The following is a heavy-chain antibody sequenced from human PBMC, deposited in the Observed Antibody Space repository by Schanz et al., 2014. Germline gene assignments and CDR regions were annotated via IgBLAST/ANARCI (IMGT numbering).Heavy chain of an antibody. J-gene: IGHJ4*02. CDR2: INSDGSSA. V-gene: IGHV3-74*01. CDR3: TRGSGSRSYGWYYDS. D-gene: IGHD3-10*01. CDR1: GFTFSSYW. Sequence: EVQLVESGGGLVQPGGSLRLSCAASGFTFSSYWMHWVRQAPGKGLVWISRINSDGSSASYADSVKGRFTISRDNAKNTLYLQMNSARAEDSAVYYCTRGSGSRSYGWYYDSWGQGTLVTVSS.